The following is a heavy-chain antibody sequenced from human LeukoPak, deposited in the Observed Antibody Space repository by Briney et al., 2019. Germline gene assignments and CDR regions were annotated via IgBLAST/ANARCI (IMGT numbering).Heavy chain of an antibody. Sequence: SETLSLTCTVSGGSISSYYWSWIRQPPGKGLEWIGYIYTSGSTNYNPSLKSRVTISVDTSKNQFPLKLSSVTAADTAVYYCARRDYYDSSGYSFAFDIWGQGTMVTVSS. CDR3: ARRDYYDSSGYSFAFDI. D-gene: IGHD3-22*01. CDR2: IYTSGST. V-gene: IGHV4-4*09. J-gene: IGHJ3*02. CDR1: GGSISSYY.